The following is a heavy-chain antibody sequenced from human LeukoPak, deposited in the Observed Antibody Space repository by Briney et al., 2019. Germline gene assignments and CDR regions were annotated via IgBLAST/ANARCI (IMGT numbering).Heavy chain of an antibody. J-gene: IGHJ4*02. Sequence: GGSLRLSCAASGFTFSSYSMNWVRQAPGKGLEWVSSISSSSSYIYYADSVKGRFTISRDNAKNSLYLQMNSLRAEDTAVYYRAREATIFGVVPEGFDYWGQGTLVTVSS. CDR1: GFTFSSYS. D-gene: IGHD3-3*01. CDR3: AREATIFGVVPEGFDY. V-gene: IGHV3-21*01. CDR2: ISSSSSYI.